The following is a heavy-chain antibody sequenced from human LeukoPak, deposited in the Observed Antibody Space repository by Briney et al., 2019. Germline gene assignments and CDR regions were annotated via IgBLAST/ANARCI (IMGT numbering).Heavy chain of an antibody. J-gene: IGHJ4*02. V-gene: IGHV3-30*02. CDR1: GFTFSSYG. CDR2: IRYGGSNK. Sequence: GGSLRLSCAASGFTFSSYGMHWVRQAPGKGLEWVAFIRYGGSNKYYADSVKGRFTISRDNSKNTLYLQMNSLRAEDTAVYYCAKDRAPYCSSTSCYEGPVDYWGQGTLVTVSS. CDR3: AKDRAPYCSSTSCYEGPVDY. D-gene: IGHD2-2*01.